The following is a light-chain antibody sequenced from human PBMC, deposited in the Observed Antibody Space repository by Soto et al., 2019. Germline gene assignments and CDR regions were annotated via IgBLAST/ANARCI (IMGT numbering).Light chain of an antibody. CDR2: DAS. J-gene: IGKJ1*01. CDR1: QSISSW. CDR3: QQYNSYSSWT. Sequence: DIQMTQSPSTLSASVGDRVTITCRASQSISSWLAWYQQKPGKAPKLLIYDASSLDSGFPSRFSGSGSGTEFTLTISSLQPDDFAPYYCQQYNSYSSWTFGQGTKVEIK. V-gene: IGKV1-5*01.